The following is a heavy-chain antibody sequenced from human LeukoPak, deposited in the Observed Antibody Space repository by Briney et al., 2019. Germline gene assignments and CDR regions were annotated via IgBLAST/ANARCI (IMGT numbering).Heavy chain of an antibody. CDR3: ARRGVYYYDSSGRANYYFDY. V-gene: IGHV1-18*01. CDR1: GYTFTSYD. J-gene: IGHJ4*02. Sequence: ASVKVSCKASGYTFTSYDINWVRQATGQGLERMGWITPYNGNTNYAQKLQGRVTVTTDTSTRTAYMELRSLRSDDTAMYYCARRGVYYYDSSGRANYYFDYWGQGTLVTVSS. D-gene: IGHD3-22*01. CDR2: ITPYNGNT.